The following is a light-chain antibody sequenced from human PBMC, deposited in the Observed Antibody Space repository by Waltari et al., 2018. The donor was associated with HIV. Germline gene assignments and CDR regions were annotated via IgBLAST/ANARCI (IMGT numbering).Light chain of an antibody. V-gene: IGLV2-14*01. J-gene: IGLJ1*01. CDR3: SSYTVTSFYL. Sequence: QPALTQAASVSASPGQSITISCAGTNRKLCSSNPVSWYQHLPGEAPRLIIYDVDNRPSGVSDLFSGSKSANTAYLTISGLQAEDEADYFCSSYTVTSFYLFGTGTKVTVL. CDR2: DVD. CDR1: NRKLCSSNP.